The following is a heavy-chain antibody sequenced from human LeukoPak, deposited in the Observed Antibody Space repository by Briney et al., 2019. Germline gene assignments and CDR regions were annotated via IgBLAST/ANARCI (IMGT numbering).Heavy chain of an antibody. V-gene: IGHV3-23*01. CDR3: AKDREDYCSGGSCYSFDY. CDR1: GFTFRSYA. J-gene: IGHJ4*02. Sequence: GGSLRLSCAASGFTFRSYAMSWVRQAPGKGLEWVSAVCGSGGSTYYADSVKGRFTISRDNSKNTLYLQMNSLRAEDTAVYYCAKDREDYCSGGSCYSFDYWGQGNLVTVSS. CDR2: VCGSGGST. D-gene: IGHD2-15*01.